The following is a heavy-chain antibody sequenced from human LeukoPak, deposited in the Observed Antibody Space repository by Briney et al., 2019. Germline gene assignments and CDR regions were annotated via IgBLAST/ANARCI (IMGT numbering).Heavy chain of an antibody. CDR2: IYYSGST. D-gene: IGHD3-10*01. J-gene: IGHJ4*02. CDR3: ARGFGGASGY. CDR1: GGSISSYY. Sequence: PSETLSLTCTVSGGSISSYYWSWIRQPPGKGPEWIGYIYYSGSTNYNPSLKSRVTISVDTSKNQFSLKLSSVTAADTAVYYCARGFGGASGYWGQGTLVTVSS. V-gene: IGHV4-59*01.